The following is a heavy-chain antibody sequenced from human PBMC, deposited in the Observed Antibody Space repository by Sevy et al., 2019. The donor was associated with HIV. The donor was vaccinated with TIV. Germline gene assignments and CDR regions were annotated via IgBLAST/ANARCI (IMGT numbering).Heavy chain of an antibody. D-gene: IGHD6-19*01. CDR3: ARVGRSSGWLSDYYYYMDV. J-gene: IGHJ6*03. V-gene: IGHV3-33*01. CDR1: GFTFSSYG. Sequence: GGSLRLSCAASGFTFSSYGMHWVRQAPGKGLEWVAVIWYDGSNKYYADSVKGRFTISRNNSKNTLYLQMNRRRAGDTAMYYCARVGRSSGWLSDYYYYMDVWGKGTTVTVSS. CDR2: IWYDGSNK.